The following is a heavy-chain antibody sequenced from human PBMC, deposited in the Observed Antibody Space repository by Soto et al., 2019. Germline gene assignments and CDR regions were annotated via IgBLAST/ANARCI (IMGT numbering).Heavy chain of an antibody. CDR1: GFTFSSYA. CDR3: AKGPLGYCSSTSCYEGVDY. D-gene: IGHD2-2*01. V-gene: IGHV3-23*01. CDR2: ISGSGGST. J-gene: IGHJ4*02. Sequence: GGSLRLSCAASGFTFSSYAMSWVRQAPGKGLEWVSAISGSGGSTYYADSVKGRFTISRDNSKNTLYLQMNSLRAEDTAVYYCAKGPLGYCSSTSCYEGVDYWGQGTLVTVSS.